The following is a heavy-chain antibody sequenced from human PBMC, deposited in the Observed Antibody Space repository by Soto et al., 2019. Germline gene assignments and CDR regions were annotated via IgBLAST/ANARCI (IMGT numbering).Heavy chain of an antibody. V-gene: IGHV3-23*01. CDR2: ITDSGGST. Sequence: GSLRLSCAASGFTFSSSCMSWVRQAPGKGLEWVSGITDSGGSTYYVDSVKGRFTISRDNSKNTLSLEMNSLRAEDTAVYYCAKDSGWLHYYWGQGTLVTVSS. J-gene: IGHJ4*02. CDR3: AKDSGWLHYY. CDR1: GFTFSSSC. D-gene: IGHD5-12*01.